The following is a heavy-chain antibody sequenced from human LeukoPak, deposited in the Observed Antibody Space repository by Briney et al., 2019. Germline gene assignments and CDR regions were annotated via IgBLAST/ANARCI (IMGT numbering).Heavy chain of an antibody. J-gene: IGHJ4*02. CDR1: GGSFSGYY. CDR2: INHSGST. D-gene: IGHD2-2*01. CDR3: ARVGRKRYCSSTSGSSYYFDY. Sequence: SETLSLTCAVYGGSFSGYYWSWIRQPPGKGLEWIGEINHSGSTNYNPSLKSRVTISVDTSKNQFSLKLSSVTAADTAVYYCARVGRKRYCSSTSGSSYYFDYWGQGTLVTVSS. V-gene: IGHV4-34*01.